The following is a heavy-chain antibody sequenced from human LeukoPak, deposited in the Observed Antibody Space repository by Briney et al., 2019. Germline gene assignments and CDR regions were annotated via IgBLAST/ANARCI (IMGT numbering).Heavy chain of an antibody. CDR2: INHSGST. J-gene: IGHJ4*02. CDR1: GGSFSGYY. Sequence: PSETLSLTCAVYGGSFSGYYWSWIRQPPGKGLEWIGEINHSGSTNYNPSLKSRVTISVDTSKNQFSLKLSSVTAADTAVYYCARHQEEAYDSSGYYYFDYWGQGTLVTVSS. V-gene: IGHV4-34*01. CDR3: ARHQEEAYDSSGYYYFDY. D-gene: IGHD3-22*01.